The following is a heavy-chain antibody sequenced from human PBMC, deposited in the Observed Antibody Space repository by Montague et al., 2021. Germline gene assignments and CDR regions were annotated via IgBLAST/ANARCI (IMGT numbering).Heavy chain of an antibody. V-gene: IGHV3-23*01. CDR1: GFTFSSYA. J-gene: IGHJ4*02. CDR3: ATVPNKRTTVTSGCDY. D-gene: IGHD4-17*01. Sequence: SLRLSCAASGFTFSSYAMTWVRQAPGKGLEWVSSISTSPGRTYYADSVKGRFTISRDNSKNTLYLQMNSLRAEDTAVYYCATVPNKRTTVTSGCDYWGQGTLVTVSS. CDR2: ISTSPGRT.